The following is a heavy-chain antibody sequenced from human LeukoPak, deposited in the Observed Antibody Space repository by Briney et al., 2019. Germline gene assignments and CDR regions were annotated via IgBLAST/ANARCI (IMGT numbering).Heavy chain of an antibody. CDR2: IYSSGST. V-gene: IGHV4-39*07. D-gene: IGHD1-1*01. CDR1: GASISSSNYY. CDR3: ASHPGLERWGGFFDY. Sequence: PSETLSLTCAVSGASISSSNYYWGWVRQSPGEGLEWIGNIYSSGSTYYNPSLKSRVTISVDTSKNQFSLKLSSVTAADTPVYYCASHPGLERWGGFFDYWGQGTLVTVSS. J-gene: IGHJ4*02.